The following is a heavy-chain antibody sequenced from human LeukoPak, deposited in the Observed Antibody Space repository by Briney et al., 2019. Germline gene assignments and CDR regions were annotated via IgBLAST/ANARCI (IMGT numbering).Heavy chain of an antibody. CDR3: ARDAYTTTSNWLDP. V-gene: IGHV3-74*01. Sequence: GGSLRLSCAVSGFTLNKYWMHWVRQAPGKGLVWVSRITGDGSDIAYADSVKGRFTVSRDDAKNTLFLQMNSLRVEDTAIYYCARDAYTTTSNWLDPWGQGTLVTVSS. CDR1: GFTLNKYW. D-gene: IGHD4-17*01. CDR2: ITGDGSDI. J-gene: IGHJ5*02.